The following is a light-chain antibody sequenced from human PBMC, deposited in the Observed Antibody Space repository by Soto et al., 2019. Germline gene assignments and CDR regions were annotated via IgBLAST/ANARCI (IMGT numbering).Light chain of an antibody. CDR2: NND. V-gene: IGLV1-44*01. CDR1: SSNIGSNS. J-gene: IGLJ3*02. Sequence: QSVLTQPPSASGTPGQRVTISCSGSSSNIGSNSVNWYQLLPGTAPKLLIYNNDQRPSGVPDRFSGSKSGTSASLAISGLQSEDEADYYCAAWDDSLNGGVFGGGTK. CDR3: AAWDDSLNGGV.